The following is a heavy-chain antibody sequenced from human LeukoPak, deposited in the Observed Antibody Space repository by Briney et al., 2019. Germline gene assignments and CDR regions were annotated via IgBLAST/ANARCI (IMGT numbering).Heavy chain of an antibody. CDR3: ARLAYCGGDCFYWVDY. D-gene: IGHD2-21*02. CDR1: GFTLSDYY. Sequence: GGSLRLSCAASGFTLSDYYMSWIRQAPGKGLEWVSYISGRSSYTNHADSVNGRFTISRDNAKNSLNLQMNSLRAEDTAVYYCARLAYCGGDCFYWVDYWGQGTLVTVSS. J-gene: IGHJ4*02. V-gene: IGHV3-11*03. CDR2: ISGRSSYT.